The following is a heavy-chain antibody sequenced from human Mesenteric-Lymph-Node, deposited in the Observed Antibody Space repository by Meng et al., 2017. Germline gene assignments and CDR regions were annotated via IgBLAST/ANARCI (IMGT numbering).Heavy chain of an antibody. CDR3: TQPTNDY. V-gene: IGHV3-73*01. Sequence: EVRLVESGGGLVQPGGSLKLSCAASGFTFSGSAMHGVRQASGKGLEWVGRIRSKANNYATSYAASVKGRFTISIDDSKNTAYLQMNSLKTEDTAVYYCTQPTNDYWGQGTLVTVSS. CDR1: GFTFSGSA. D-gene: IGHD1-14*01. J-gene: IGHJ4*02. CDR2: IRSKANNYAT.